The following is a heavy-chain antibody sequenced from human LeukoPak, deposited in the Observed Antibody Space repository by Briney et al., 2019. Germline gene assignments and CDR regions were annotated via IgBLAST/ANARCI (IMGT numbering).Heavy chain of an antibody. CDR1: GGSISSYY. CDR3: ARDCRSTSCYDY. D-gene: IGHD2-2*01. V-gene: IGHV4-59*01. Sequence: SETLSLTCTVSGGSISSYYWSWIRQPPGRGLEWIGYIYYSGSTNYNPSLKSRVTISVDTSKNQFSLKLISVTAADTAVYYCARDCRSTSCYDYWGQGTLVTVSS. CDR2: IYYSGST. J-gene: IGHJ4*02.